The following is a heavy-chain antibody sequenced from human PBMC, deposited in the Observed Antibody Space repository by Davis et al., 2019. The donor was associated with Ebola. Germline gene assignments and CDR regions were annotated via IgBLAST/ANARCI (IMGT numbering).Heavy chain of an antibody. J-gene: IGHJ6*02. V-gene: IGHV6-1*01. CDR2: TYYRSNWYN. CDR1: GDSLSSHSAA. CDR3: ASDRGPRHPWRYYYYGMDV. D-gene: IGHD3-10*01. Sequence: SQTLSLTCAISGDSLSSHSAAWNCIRQSPSICLEWLGRTYYRSNWYNDYAVSVKSRITINPDTSKNQFSLQLNSVTPEDTAVYYCASDRGPRHPWRYYYYGMDVWGQGTTVTVSS.